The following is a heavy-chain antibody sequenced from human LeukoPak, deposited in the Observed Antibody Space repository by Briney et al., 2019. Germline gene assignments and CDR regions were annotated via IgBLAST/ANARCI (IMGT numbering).Heavy chain of an antibody. V-gene: IGHV3-9*01. CDR3: AKGFRRSGGFDY. D-gene: IGHD6-19*01. J-gene: IGHJ4*02. Sequence: GGSLRLSCAASGFTFDDYAMHWVRQAPGKGLEWVSGISWNSGSIGYAVSVKGRFTISRDNAKNSLYLQMNSLRAEDTALYYCAKGFRRSGGFDYWGQGTLVTVSS. CDR1: GFTFDDYA. CDR2: ISWNSGSI.